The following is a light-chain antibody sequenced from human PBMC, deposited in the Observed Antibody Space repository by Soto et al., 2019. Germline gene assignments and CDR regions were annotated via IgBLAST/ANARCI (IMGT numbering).Light chain of an antibody. Sequence: DIQMTQSPSSLSSSVGDRFTITCRSSQSISSYLNWYQQKPGKAPKLLIYAASSLQSGVPSRFSGSGSGTDFTLTISRLEPEDFAVYYCQQYGSSPPITFGQGTRLEIK. CDR3: QQYGSSPPIT. V-gene: IGKV1-39*01. CDR2: AAS. J-gene: IGKJ5*01. CDR1: QSISSY.